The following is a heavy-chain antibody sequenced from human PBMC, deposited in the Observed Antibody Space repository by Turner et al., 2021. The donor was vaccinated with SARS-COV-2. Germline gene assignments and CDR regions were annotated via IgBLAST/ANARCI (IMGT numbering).Heavy chain of an antibody. CDR3: AKAYSYAYYYGLDV. Sequence: QVQLVESGGGLIQPGRSLRHSCAASVFTFRSNAMHWVRQAAGKWLGWVAVISYDGSNKYYADAVNGRFTITRDNSKNTLYLQMNSLRAEDKAVYYCAKAYSYAYYYGLDVWGQGTTVTVSS. V-gene: IGHV3-30*18. CDR2: ISYDGSNK. D-gene: IGHD5-18*01. J-gene: IGHJ6*02. CDR1: VFTFRSNA.